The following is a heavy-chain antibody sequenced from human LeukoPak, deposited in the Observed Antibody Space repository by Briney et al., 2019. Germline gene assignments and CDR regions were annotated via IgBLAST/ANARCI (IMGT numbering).Heavy chain of an antibody. CDR3: AKHLSSSSRYYYDS. Sequence: GGSLRLSCAASGFTFSTYAMSWVRQAPGKGLEWVSTIIGSGDSTYYADSVKGRFTISRDNSKNTLYLQVNSLRAEDTAFYYCAKHLSSSSRYYYDSWGQGTLVIVSS. CDR2: IIGSGDST. V-gene: IGHV3-23*01. D-gene: IGHD6-13*01. J-gene: IGHJ4*02. CDR1: GFTFSTYA.